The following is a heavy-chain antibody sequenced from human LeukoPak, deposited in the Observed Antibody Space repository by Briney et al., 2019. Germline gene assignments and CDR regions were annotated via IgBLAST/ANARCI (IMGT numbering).Heavy chain of an antibody. V-gene: IGHV4-31*03. CDR3: ARQSYYDFWRGYFDY. CDR2: IYYSGST. Sequence: SQTLSLTCTVSGGSISSGGYYWSWIRQHPGKGLEWIGYIYYSGSTYYNPSLKSRVTISVDTSKNQFSLKLSSVTAADTAVYYCARQSYYDFWRGYFDYWGQGTLVTVSS. J-gene: IGHJ4*02. CDR1: GGSISSGGYY. D-gene: IGHD3-3*01.